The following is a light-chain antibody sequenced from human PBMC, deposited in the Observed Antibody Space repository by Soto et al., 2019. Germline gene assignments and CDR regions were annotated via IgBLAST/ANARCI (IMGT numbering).Light chain of an antibody. CDR3: YSYAGNYVWV. Sequence: QSVLTQPRSVSGSPGQSVTISCTGTSSDVGGYNYVSWYQQHPGKAPKLMIYDVTKRPSGVPDRFSGSKSGNTASLTISGLQAEDEADYYCYSYAGNYVWVFGGGTKVTVL. J-gene: IGLJ3*02. CDR2: DVT. V-gene: IGLV2-11*01. CDR1: SSDVGGYNY.